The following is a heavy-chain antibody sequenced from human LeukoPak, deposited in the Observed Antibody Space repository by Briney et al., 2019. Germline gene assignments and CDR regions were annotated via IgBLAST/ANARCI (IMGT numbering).Heavy chain of an antibody. CDR1: GFTVSSTY. CDR3: ARCSLAFFDY. Sequence: GGSLRLSCAASGFTVSSTYMSWVRQAPGKGLEWVSLIYTGGNTYYADSVKGRFTLSRDNSKNTLYLQMNSLRAEDTAVYYCARCSLAFFDYWGQGTLVTVSS. J-gene: IGHJ4*02. D-gene: IGHD3-10*02. CDR2: IYTGGNT. V-gene: IGHV3-66*01.